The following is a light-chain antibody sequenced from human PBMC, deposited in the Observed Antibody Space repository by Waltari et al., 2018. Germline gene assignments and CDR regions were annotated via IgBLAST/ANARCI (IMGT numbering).Light chain of an antibody. CDR2: GAS. V-gene: IGKV3-15*01. CDR3: QQYNSWPLT. CDR1: QSVAGS. Sequence: EIVLTQSPVTLPVSPGDGATLFCKASQSVAGSLAWSPQKPGQAPRLLIYGASTRATGIPATFSGSGSGTDFILTISSLQSEDFAVYYCQQYNSWPLTFGGGTTVEIK. J-gene: IGKJ4*01.